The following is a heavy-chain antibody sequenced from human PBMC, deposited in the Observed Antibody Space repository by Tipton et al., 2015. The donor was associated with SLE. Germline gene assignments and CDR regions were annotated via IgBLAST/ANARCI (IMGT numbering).Heavy chain of an antibody. CDR2: IYTTGST. Sequence: TLSLTCTVSGGSISSFYWSWIRQPAGEGLEWIGRIYTTGSTDFNPSLKSRVTMSVDTSKNQFSLKLSSVTAADTAVYYCARLRAAAGFGYWGQGTMVTVSS. CDR1: GGSISSFY. V-gene: IGHV4-4*07. CDR3: ARLRAAAGFGY. D-gene: IGHD6-13*01. J-gene: IGHJ3*01.